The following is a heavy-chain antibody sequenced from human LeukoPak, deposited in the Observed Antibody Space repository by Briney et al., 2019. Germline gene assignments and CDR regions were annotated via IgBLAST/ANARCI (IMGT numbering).Heavy chain of an antibody. CDR1: GFTFSSYS. D-gene: IGHD2-15*01. J-gene: IGHJ4*02. CDR2: ISSSSSYI. V-gene: IGHV3-21*01. CDR3: AKDYGYCSGDRCLLTNYFDL. Sequence: PGGSLRLSCAASGFTFSSYSMNWVRQAPGKGLEWVSSISSSSSYIYYADSVKGRFTISRDNSKNSLYVQMNSLRPGDTAVYYCAKDYGYCSGDRCLLTNYFDLWGQGTLVTVSS.